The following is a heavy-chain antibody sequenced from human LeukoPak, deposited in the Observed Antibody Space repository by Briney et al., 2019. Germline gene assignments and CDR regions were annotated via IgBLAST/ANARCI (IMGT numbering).Heavy chain of an antibody. CDR2: LYTSGST. CDR1: GGSISSGSYY. Sequence: PSETLSLTCTVSGGSISSGSYYWSWIRQPAGKGLEWIGRLYTSGSTNYNPSLKSRVTISVDTSKNQFSLKLSSVTAADMAVYYCARDVLAAPGTFDYWGQGALVTVSS. V-gene: IGHV4-61*02. D-gene: IGHD6-13*01. CDR3: ARDVLAAPGTFDY. J-gene: IGHJ4*02.